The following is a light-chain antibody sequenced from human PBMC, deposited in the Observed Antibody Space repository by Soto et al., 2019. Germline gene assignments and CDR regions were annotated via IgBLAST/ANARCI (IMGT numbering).Light chain of an antibody. V-gene: IGKV1-5*03. CDR1: QSISNW. Sequence: DTQLTQSPSTLSAFVGDRVTITCRASQSISNWLAWYQQKPGKAPKLLIYKASSLESGVPSRFSGSGSGTEFTLTISSLQPDDFATYYFQQYNSTFGQGTKVEIK. CDR2: KAS. J-gene: IGKJ1*01. CDR3: QQYNST.